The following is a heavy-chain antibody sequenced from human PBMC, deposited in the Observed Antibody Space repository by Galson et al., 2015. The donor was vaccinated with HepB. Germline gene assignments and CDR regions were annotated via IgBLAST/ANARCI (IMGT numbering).Heavy chain of an antibody. J-gene: IGHJ4*02. CDR3: ARVGPPSYSSSDY. D-gene: IGHD6-19*01. CDR2: VRRKDNGYST. Sequence: SLRLSCAASGFSFSDHYMDWVRQAPGKGLEWVGRVRRKDNGYSTEYAASVKGRFIVSRDDSTKSIYLQMNGLKTEDTALYYCARVGPPSYSSSDYWGQGTLVTV. V-gene: IGHV3-72*01. CDR1: GFSFSDHY.